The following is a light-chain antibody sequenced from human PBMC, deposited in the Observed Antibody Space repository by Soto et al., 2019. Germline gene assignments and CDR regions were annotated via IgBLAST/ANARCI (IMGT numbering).Light chain of an antibody. J-gene: IGLJ1*01. V-gene: IGLV2-14*01. CDR2: EVT. CDR3: SSYTTSSTRV. Sequence: QSVLTQPASVSGSPGQSITISCTGTSNDVGGYNYVSWYQQHPGKVPKLIIYEVTNRPSGVSNRFSGSKSGNTASLTISGLQAEDEADYYCSSYTTSSTRVFGPGTKLTVL. CDR1: SNDVGGYNY.